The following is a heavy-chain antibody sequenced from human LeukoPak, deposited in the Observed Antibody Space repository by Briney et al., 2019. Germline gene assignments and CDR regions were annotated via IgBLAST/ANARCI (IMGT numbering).Heavy chain of an antibody. J-gene: IGHJ6*03. Sequence: PSETLSLTCTVSGGSISSSSYYWGWIRQPPGKGLEWIGSIYYSGSTYYNPSLKSRVTISVDTSKNQFSLKLSSVTAAGTAVYYCARAGYSGSYYYYYYMDVWGKGTTVTVSS. CDR3: ARAGYSGSYYYYYYMDV. V-gene: IGHV4-39*07. D-gene: IGHD1-26*01. CDR2: IYYSGST. CDR1: GGSISSSSYY.